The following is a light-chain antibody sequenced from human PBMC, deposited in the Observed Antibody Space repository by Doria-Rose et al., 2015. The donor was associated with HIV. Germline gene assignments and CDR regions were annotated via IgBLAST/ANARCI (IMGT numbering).Light chain of an antibody. CDR1: QSFSSTY. CDR2: DGS. Sequence: TQSPGTLSLSPGDRATLSCRASQSFSSTYLAWYQQKPGQAPSLLIYDGSTRDTVIPDRFSASGSVTDFTLTINRLEPEDFALYYCHQCGTSWTFGQGTKVEI. CDR3: HQCGTSWT. J-gene: IGKJ1*01. V-gene: IGKV3-20*01.